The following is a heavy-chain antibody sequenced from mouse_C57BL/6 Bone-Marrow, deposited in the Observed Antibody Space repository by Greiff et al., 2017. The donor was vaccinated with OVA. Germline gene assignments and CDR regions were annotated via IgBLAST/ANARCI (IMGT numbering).Heavy chain of an antibody. CDR2: ISYDGRN. CDR3: ARRDSNYGWFAY. Sequence: VQLKQSGPGLVKPSQSLSLTCSVTGYSITSGYYWNWIRQFPGNKLEWMGYISYDGRNNYNPSLPNRISITRETSKNQFFLKLKSVTTEDTATEYCARRDSNYGWFAYWGQGTLVTVSA. V-gene: IGHV3-6*01. CDR1: GYSITSGYY. J-gene: IGHJ3*01. D-gene: IGHD2-5*01.